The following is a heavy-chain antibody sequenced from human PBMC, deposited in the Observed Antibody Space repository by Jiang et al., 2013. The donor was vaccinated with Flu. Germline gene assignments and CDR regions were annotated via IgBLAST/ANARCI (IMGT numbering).Heavy chain of an antibody. J-gene: IGHJ3*02. CDR2: LILVTLI. D-gene: IGHD6-19*01. CDR3: ARAGYSSGDDAFDI. V-gene: IGHV5-10-1*01. Sequence: GLDGWGGLILVTLIQLXPGFQGHVTISADKSISTAYLQWSSLKASDTAMYYCARAGYSSGDDAFDIWGQGTMVTVSS.